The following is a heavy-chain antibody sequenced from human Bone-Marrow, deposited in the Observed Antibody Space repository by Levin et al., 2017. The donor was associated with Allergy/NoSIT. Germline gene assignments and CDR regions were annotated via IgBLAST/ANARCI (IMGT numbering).Heavy chain of an antibody. D-gene: IGHD3-9*01. CDR1: GVSVHSAGSS. CDR2: IYYASRH. Sequence: SQTLSLTCSVSGVSVHSAGSSWGWVRQAPARGLEFIGYIYYASRHSYTTSSFYDPSLESRVTVSVDRSQNHFSLRLDSVTAADTAVYYCVRGAYNHLTGYYLPDVFGVWGPGTQVIVSS. V-gene: IGHV4-30-2*01. J-gene: IGHJ3*01. CDR3: VRGAYNHLTGYYLPDVFGV.